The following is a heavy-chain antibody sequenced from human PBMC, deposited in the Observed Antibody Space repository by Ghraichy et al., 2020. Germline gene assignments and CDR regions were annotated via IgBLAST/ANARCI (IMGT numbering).Heavy chain of an antibody. CDR2: IYYSGST. J-gene: IGHJ5*02. CDR1: GGSISSYY. CDR3: ARAGDYYDFWSGYYMSPGGNWFDP. V-gene: IGHV4-59*01. D-gene: IGHD3-3*01. Sequence: ETLSLTCTVSGGSISSYYWSWIRQPPGKGLEWIGYIYYSGSTNYNPSLKSRVTISVDTSKNQFSLKLSSVTAADTAVYYCARAGDYYDFWSGYYMSPGGNWFDPWGQGTLVTVSS.